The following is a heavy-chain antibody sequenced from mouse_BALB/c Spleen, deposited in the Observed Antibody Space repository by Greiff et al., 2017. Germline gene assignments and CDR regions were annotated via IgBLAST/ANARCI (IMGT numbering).Heavy chain of an antibody. CDR2: RWGGGST. D-gene: IGHD3-3*01. Sequence: VHLLESGPGLVAPSQSLSITCTVSGFSLTGYGVNWVRQPPGKGLEWLGMRWGGGSTDYNSALKSRLSISKDNSKGQVFLKMNSLETDDTARYYGAREAGQAWFAYWGQGTLVTVSA. J-gene: IGHJ3*01. V-gene: IGHV2-6-7*01. CDR1: GFSLTGYG. CDR3: AREAGQAWFAY.